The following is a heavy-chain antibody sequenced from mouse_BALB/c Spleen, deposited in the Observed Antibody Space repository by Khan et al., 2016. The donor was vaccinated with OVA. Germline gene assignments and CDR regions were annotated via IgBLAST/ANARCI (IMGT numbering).Heavy chain of an antibody. CDR1: GYSITSGYG. D-gene: IGHD1-2*01. J-gene: IGHJ2*01. Sequence: EVQLQESGPGLVKPSQSLSLTCTVTGYSITSGYGWNWIRPFPGNKLEWMGYISYSGSTNSNPSLKSRISITRDTSKNQFFLQLNSVTTEDTATYYCDRTARIKYWGQGTTLTVSS. CDR3: DRTARIKY. V-gene: IGHV3-2*02. CDR2: ISYSGST.